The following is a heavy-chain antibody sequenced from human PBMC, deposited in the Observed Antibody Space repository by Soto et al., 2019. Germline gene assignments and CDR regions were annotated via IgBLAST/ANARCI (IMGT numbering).Heavy chain of an antibody. CDR1: GGSISSYY. CDR2: IYYSGST. CDR3: ARRYGGYCSGGSCYYYYGMDV. J-gene: IGHJ6*02. V-gene: IGHV4-59*08. Sequence: QVQLQESGPGLVKPSETLSLTCTVSGGSISSYYWSWIRQPPGKGLEWIGYIYYSGSTNYNPSLKSRVTISVDTSKNQFSLKLSSVTDADTAVYYCARRYGGYCSGGSCYYYYGMDVWGQGTTVTVSS. D-gene: IGHD2-15*01.